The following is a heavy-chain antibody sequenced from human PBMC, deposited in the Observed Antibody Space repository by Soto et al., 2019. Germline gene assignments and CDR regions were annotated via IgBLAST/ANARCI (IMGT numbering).Heavy chain of an antibody. CDR1: GYTFTSYG. Sequence: QVQLVQSGAEVKKPGASVKVSCKASGYTFTSYGISWVRQAPGQGLEWMGWISAYNGNTNYAQKLQGRVTMTTDTSTSTAYMELRSLRSDDTAVYYCARTIMRGYCSGGSCYYSGWFDPWGQGTLVTVSS. V-gene: IGHV1-18*01. CDR2: ISAYNGNT. CDR3: ARTIMRGYCSGGSCYYSGWFDP. D-gene: IGHD2-15*01. J-gene: IGHJ5*02.